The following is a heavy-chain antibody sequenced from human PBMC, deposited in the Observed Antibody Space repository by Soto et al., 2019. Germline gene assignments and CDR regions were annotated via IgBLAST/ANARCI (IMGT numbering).Heavy chain of an antibody. CDR2: IYYSGST. D-gene: IGHD6-13*01. CDR1: GGSISSGGYY. Sequence: SETLSLTCTVSGGSISSGGYYWSWIRQHPGKGLEWIGYIYYSGSTYYNPSLKSRVTISVDTSKNQFSLKLSSVTAADTAVYYCARLPGRIAAAGYYYYYGMDVWGQGTTVTVSS. V-gene: IGHV4-31*03. CDR3: ARLPGRIAAAGYYYYYGMDV. J-gene: IGHJ6*02.